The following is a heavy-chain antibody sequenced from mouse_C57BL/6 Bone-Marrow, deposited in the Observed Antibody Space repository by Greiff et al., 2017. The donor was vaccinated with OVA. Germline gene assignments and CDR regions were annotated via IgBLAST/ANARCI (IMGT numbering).Heavy chain of an antibody. CDR1: GYAFSSYW. V-gene: IGHV1-80*01. J-gene: IGHJ3*01. Sequence: VKLMESGAELVKPGASVKISCKASGYAFSSYWMNWVKQRPGKGLEWIGQIYPGDGDTNYNGKFKGKVTLTADKSSSTAYMQLSSLTSEDSAVYYCARWEQLRLPWFAYWGQGTLVTVSA. CDR2: IYPGDGDT. CDR3: ARWEQLRLPWFAY. D-gene: IGHD3-2*02.